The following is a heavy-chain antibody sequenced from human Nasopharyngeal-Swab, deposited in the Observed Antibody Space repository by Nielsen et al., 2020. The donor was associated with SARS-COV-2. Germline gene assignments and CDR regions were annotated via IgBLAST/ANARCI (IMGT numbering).Heavy chain of an antibody. V-gene: IGHV3-23*01. J-gene: IGHJ6*02. CDR2: ISGSGGST. CDR1: GFTFSSYW. Sequence: GESLKISCTASGFTFSSYWMHWVRQAPGKGLEWVSAISGSGGSTYYADSVKGRFTISRDNSRNTLYLQMNSLRAEDTAVYYCAREAQTGYSSGWRYYYYGMDVWGQGTTVTVSS. CDR3: AREAQTGYSSGWRYYYYGMDV. D-gene: IGHD6-19*01.